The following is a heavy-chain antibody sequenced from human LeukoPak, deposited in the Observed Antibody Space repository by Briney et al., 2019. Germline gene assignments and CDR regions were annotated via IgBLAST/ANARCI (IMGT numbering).Heavy chain of an antibody. J-gene: IGHJ2*01. CDR1: GYSISSGYY. CDR3: ARAPRSGYSYWYFDL. Sequence: SETLSLTCTVSGYSISSGYYWGWIRQPPGKGLEWIGSIYHSGSTYYNPSLKSRVTISVDTSKNQFSLKLSSVTAADTAVYYCARAPRSGYSYWYFDLWGRGTLVTVSS. CDR2: IYHSGST. D-gene: IGHD3-22*01. V-gene: IGHV4-38-2*02.